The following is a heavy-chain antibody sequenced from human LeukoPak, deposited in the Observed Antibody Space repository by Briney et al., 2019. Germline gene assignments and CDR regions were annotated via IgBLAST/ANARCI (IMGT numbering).Heavy chain of an antibody. CDR2: LYSSGSA. CDR3: ASLTGLYP. Sequence: PGGSLRLSCAASGLSVSTNYMMWVRQAPGKGLECVSILYSSGSAYYADSVKGRFIISRDNSENPLYLQMNSLSAEDTAVYYCASLTGLYPWGRGTLVSVSS. V-gene: IGHV3-53*01. D-gene: IGHD7-27*01. CDR1: GLSVSTNY. J-gene: IGHJ2*01.